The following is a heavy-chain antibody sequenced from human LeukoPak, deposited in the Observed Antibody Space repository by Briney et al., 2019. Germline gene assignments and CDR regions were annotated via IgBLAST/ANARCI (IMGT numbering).Heavy chain of an antibody. CDR1: DASFSGYY. CDR2: INHSGST. V-gene: IGHV4-34*01. Sequence: SETLSLTCTVYDASFSGYYWSWIRQPPGKGLEWIGEINHSGSTNYNPSLKSRVTISVDTSKNQFSLNLRSVTAADTAVYYCARVDSSAYAIFDCWGQGTLVTVSS. CDR3: ARVDSSAYAIFDC. D-gene: IGHD3-22*01. J-gene: IGHJ4*02.